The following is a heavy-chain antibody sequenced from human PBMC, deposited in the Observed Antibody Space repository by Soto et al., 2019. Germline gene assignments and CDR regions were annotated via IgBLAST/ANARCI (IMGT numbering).Heavy chain of an antibody. CDR2: ISYDGSNK. V-gene: IGHV3-30*18. D-gene: IGHD1-26*01. CDR1: GFTFSSYG. Sequence: VGSLRLSCAASGFTFSSYGMHWVRQAPGKGLEWVAVISYDGSNKYYADSVKGRFTISRDNSKNTLYLQMNSLRAEDMAVYYCAKDVVVGATTGLGDYYYYYGMDVWGQGTTVTVSS. CDR3: AKDVVVGATTGLGDYYYYYGMDV. J-gene: IGHJ6*02.